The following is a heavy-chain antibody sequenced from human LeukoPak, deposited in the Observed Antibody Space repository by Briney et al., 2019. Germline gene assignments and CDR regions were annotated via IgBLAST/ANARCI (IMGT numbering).Heavy chain of an antibody. J-gene: IGHJ2*01. CDR1: GFTFSSYA. CDR2: ISGSGGST. CDR3: AKRETGYSYGKAYWYFDL. D-gene: IGHD5-18*01. V-gene: IGHV3-23*01. Sequence: GGSLRLSCAASGFTFSSYAMSWVRQAPGNGLEWVSAISGSGGSTYYADSVKGRFTISRDNSKNTLYLQMNSLRAEDTAVYYCAKRETGYSYGKAYWYFDLWGRGTLVTVSS.